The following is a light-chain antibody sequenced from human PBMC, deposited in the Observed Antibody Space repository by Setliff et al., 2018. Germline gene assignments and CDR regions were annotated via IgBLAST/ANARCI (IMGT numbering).Light chain of an antibody. V-gene: IGLV2-14*01. J-gene: IGLJ2*01. Sequence: LTQPASVSGSPGQSITISCTGTSSDVGGYDYVSWYQQHPGKVPKLMVYDVSNRPSGVSDRFSGSKSGDTAFLTISGLQAEDEADYYCSSYSSSSTLVVFGGGTKVTVL. CDR3: SSYSSSSTLVV. CDR2: DVS. CDR1: SSDVGGYDY.